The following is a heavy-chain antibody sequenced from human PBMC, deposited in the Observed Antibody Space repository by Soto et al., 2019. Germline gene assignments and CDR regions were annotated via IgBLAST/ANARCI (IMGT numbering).Heavy chain of an antibody. CDR3: AKDATRTSGWYYFDS. V-gene: IGHV3-23*01. D-gene: IGHD6-19*01. J-gene: IGHJ4*02. CDR2: IDYTGGTT. CDR1: GFTFSILA. Sequence: PGGSLRLSCAASGFTFSILAMGWVRQAPGEGLEWVSVIDYTGGTTYYTDSVKGRFIISRDNSKKILYLQMNSLRTEDTAIYYCAKDATRTSGWYYFDSWGRGALVTVSS.